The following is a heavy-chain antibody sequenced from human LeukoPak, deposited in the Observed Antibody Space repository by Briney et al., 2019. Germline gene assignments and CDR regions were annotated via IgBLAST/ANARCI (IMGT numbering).Heavy chain of an antibody. CDR2: IYYSGST. Sequence: PSETLSLTCTVSGGSISSGDYYWSWIRQPPGKGLEWIGYIYYSGSTYYNPSLKSRVTISVDTSKNQFSLKLSSVTAADTAAYYCAREFGQGYCSSTSCSGFDYWGQGTLVTVSS. CDR3: AREFGQGYCSSTSCSGFDY. D-gene: IGHD2-2*01. V-gene: IGHV4-30-4*08. J-gene: IGHJ4*02. CDR1: GGSISSGDYY.